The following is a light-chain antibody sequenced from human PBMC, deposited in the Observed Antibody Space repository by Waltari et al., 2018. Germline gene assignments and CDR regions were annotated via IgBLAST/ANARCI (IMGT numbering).Light chain of an antibody. Sequence: LVLTPSPSASASLGASVKLTCTLSSGYSSNVIAWLQQQPGTGPRYLMKVNSDGSHRKGDDIPARFSASNYGTGCYLTISSLQSEDEADYYCQTGGHGTWVFGGGTKLTVL. CDR3: QTGGHGTWV. J-gene: IGLJ3*02. CDR1: SGYSSNV. CDR2: VNSDGSH. V-gene: IGLV4-69*01.